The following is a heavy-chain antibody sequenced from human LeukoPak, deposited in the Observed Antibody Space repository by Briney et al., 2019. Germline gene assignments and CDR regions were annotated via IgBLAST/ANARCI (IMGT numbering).Heavy chain of an antibody. V-gene: IGHV1-2*02. CDR3: ARDWFVDSGDDPFPFDY. Sequence: ASVKVSCKASGYTFTGFCIHWVRQAPGQGLEWMGWINPNSGGTNYAQKFQGRVTMTRDTSISTAYMELSRLTSDDTAIYYCARDWFVDSGDDPFPFDYWGQGTLVSVSS. CDR1: GYTFTGFC. CDR2: INPNSGGT. J-gene: IGHJ4*02. D-gene: IGHD5-12*01.